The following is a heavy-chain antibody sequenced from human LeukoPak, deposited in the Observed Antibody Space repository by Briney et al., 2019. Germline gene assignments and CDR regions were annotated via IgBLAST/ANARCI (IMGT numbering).Heavy chain of an antibody. CDR3: ARAAATADYDVWRGYATKYFDL. D-gene: IGHD3-3*01. CDR2: ITLDGIST. CDR1: GFPFRSYA. J-gene: IGHJ4*02. V-gene: IGHV3-64*01. Sequence: GGSLRLSCAASGFPFRSYAMHWVRQAPGKGLEYVSAITLDGISTYYANSVKGRFTISRDNSKNTLYLQMGSLRAEDMAVYYCARAAATADYDVWRGYATKYFDLWGQGTLVTVSS.